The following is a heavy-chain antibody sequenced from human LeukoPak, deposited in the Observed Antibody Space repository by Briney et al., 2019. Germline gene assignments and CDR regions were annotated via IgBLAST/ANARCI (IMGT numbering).Heavy chain of an antibody. CDR3: ARVISAVTTYRAFDI. V-gene: IGHV1-69*13. D-gene: IGHD4-17*01. J-gene: IGHJ3*02. CDR2: IIPIFGTA. Sequence: SVKVSCKASGYTFTNYYMHWARQAPGQGLEWMGGIIPIFGTANYAQKFQGRVTITADESTSTAYMELSSLRSEDTAVYYCARVISAVTTYRAFDIWGQGTMVTVSS. CDR1: GYTFTNYY.